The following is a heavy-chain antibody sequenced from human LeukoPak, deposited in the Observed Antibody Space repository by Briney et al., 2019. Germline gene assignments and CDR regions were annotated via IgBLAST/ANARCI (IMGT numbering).Heavy chain of an antibody. CDR1: GGSISSYY. CDR3: AREGVLLWFGELFRGWFDP. V-gene: IGHV4-4*07. Sequence: SETLSLTCTVSGGSISSYYWSWIRQPAGKGLEWIGRIYTSGSTYYNPSLKSRVTISVDTSKNQFSLKLSSVTAADTAVYYCAREGVLLWFGELFRGWFDPWGQGTLVTVSS. J-gene: IGHJ5*02. D-gene: IGHD3-10*01. CDR2: IYTSGST.